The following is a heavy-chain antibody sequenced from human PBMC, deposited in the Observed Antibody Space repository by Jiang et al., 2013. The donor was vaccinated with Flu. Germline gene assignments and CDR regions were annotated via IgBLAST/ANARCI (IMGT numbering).Heavy chain of an antibody. CDR2: VYHSPELNIGMP. V-gene: IGHV4-59*01. J-gene: IGHJ6*04. CDR1: GGPITGSY. Sequence: LLKPSETLSLICSVSGGPITGSYWSWIRQSPGQGLEWIGYVYHSPELNIGMPNYNPSLKSRVTISADTSMNQFSLNLVSVTTADTALYYCARTTIFRGNTDYYGMDVWGKGTTVTVSS. CDR3: ARTTIFRGNTDYYGMDV. D-gene: IGHD3-3*01.